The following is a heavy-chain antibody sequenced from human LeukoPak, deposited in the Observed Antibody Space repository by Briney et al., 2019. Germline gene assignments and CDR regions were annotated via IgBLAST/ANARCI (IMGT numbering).Heavy chain of an antibody. J-gene: IGHJ4*02. CDR1: GVSATSNY. CDR3: ASRDYFDY. V-gene: IGHV3-48*02. Sequence: GSLRLSCAASGVSATSNYINWVSEAPGKGLEWVSYITADSGTTYYADSVKGRFTISRDNAKNSLYLQMNSLRDEDTAVYYCASRDYFDYWGQGTLVTVSS. CDR2: ITADSGTT.